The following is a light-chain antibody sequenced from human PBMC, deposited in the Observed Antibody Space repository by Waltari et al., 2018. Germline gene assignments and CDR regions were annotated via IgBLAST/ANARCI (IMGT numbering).Light chain of an antibody. CDR2: EVT. J-gene: IGLJ2*01. V-gene: IGLV2-14*03. Sequence: QSALTQPASVSGSPGQSITISCTVVTSAVGGSDFISWYQQHPGEAPRLILYEVTIRPSGVSNRFSGSKSGTTASLTISGLQAEDEASYYCTSYTAKTLLFGGGTKLTVL. CDR3: TSYTAKTLL. CDR1: TSAVGGSDF.